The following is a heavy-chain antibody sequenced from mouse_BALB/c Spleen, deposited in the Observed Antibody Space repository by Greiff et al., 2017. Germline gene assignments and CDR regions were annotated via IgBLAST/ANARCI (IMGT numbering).Heavy chain of an antibody. V-gene: IGHV14-3*02. CDR1: GFNIKDTY. CDR3: ARDFPFDY. CDR2: IDPANGNT. Sequence: EVKLVESGAELVKPGASVKLSCTASGFNIKDTYMHWVKQRPEQGLEWIGRIDPANGNTKYDPKFQGKATITADTSSNTAYLQLSSLTSEDTAVYYGARDFPFDYWGQGTTLTVSS. J-gene: IGHJ2*01.